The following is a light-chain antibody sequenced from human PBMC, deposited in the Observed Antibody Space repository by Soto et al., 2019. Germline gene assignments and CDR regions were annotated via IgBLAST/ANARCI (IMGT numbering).Light chain of an antibody. CDR1: QSVRTY. Sequence: EIVLTQSPVTLSLSPGERATLSCRASQSVRTYLAWYQVKPGQAPRPLIYAASTRATGIPARFSGSGSETEFTLTISSLQSEDFAVYYCQQYGTSPRTFGQGTKVDIK. V-gene: IGKV3-15*01. J-gene: IGKJ1*01. CDR2: AAS. CDR3: QQYGTSPRT.